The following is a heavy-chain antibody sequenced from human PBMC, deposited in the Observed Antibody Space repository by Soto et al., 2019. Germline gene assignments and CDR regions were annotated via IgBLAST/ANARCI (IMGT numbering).Heavy chain of an antibody. D-gene: IGHD6-19*01. CDR3: AKDSSGSIDY. Sequence: PGGSLGLSCAASGFTVSSYAMSWVRQAPGKGLEWVSAISGSGGSTYYADSVKGRFTISRDNSKNTLYLQMNSLRAEDTAVYYCAKDSSGSIDYWGQGTLVTVSS. CDR2: ISGSGGST. CDR1: GFTVSSYA. J-gene: IGHJ4*02. V-gene: IGHV3-23*01.